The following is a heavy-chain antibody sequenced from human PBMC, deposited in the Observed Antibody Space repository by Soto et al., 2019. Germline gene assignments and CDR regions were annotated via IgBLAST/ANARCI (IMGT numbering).Heavy chain of an antibody. D-gene: IGHD2-15*01. V-gene: IGHV3-48*03. CDR3: DRRIWDTLAVVATIRGAFDM. J-gene: IGHJ3*02. CDR1: GFAFRSYE. CDR2: ISSSGTSI. Sequence: GGSLRLSCAASGFAFRSYEMHWVRQAPRKGLEWISYISSSGTSIYYADSVKGRFTISRDNARSSLYLQMNSLRAEDTAVYYCDRRIWDTLAVVATIRGAFDMWGDWPAVTASS.